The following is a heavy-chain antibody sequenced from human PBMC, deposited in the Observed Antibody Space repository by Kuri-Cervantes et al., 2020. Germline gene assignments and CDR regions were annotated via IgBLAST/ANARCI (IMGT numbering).Heavy chain of an antibody. J-gene: IGHJ4*02. D-gene: IGHD3-16*01. CDR2: IKQDGSEK. CDR1: GFTFSSYW. V-gene: IGHV3-7*01. Sequence: GESLKISCAASGFTFSSYWMSWVRQAPGKGLEWVANIKQDGSEKYYVDSVKGRFTISRDNAKNSLYLQMNSLRAEDTAVYNCSGWGSPHTWGGQGTLVTVSS. CDR3: SGWGSPHTW.